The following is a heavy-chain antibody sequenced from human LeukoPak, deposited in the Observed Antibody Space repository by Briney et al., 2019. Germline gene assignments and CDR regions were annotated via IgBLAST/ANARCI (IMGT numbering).Heavy chain of an antibody. CDR2: ISAYNGNT. D-gene: IGHD3-10*01. Sequence: GASVTVSFTASGYTFTIYGISWVRQAPGQGQEWMGCISAYNGNTNNEQKLQGRVTMTTDTSTSTAYMELRSLRSDDTAVYYCARDNISDGSGSYYNLFDYWGQGTLVTVSS. CDR3: ARDNISDGSGSYYNLFDY. V-gene: IGHV1-18*01. J-gene: IGHJ4*02. CDR1: GYTFTIYG.